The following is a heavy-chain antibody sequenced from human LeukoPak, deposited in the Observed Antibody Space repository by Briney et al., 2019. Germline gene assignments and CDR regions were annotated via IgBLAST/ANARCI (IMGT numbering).Heavy chain of an antibody. D-gene: IGHD2-15*01. CDR2: IKQDGSEK. CDR1: GFTFSSYW. V-gene: IGHV3-7*01. Sequence: GGSLRLSCAASGFTFSSYWMSWVRQAPGKGLEWVANIKQDGSEKYYVDSVKGRFTISRDNAKNSLYLQMNSLRAEDTAVYYCARGGGRYCSGGSCYDIDYWGQGTRVTVSS. J-gene: IGHJ4*02. CDR3: ARGGGRYCSGGSCYDIDY.